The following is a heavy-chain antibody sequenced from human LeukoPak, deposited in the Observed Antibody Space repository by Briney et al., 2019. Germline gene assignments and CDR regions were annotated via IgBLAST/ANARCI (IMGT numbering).Heavy chain of an antibody. CDR2: IYSGGST. V-gene: IGHV3-53*04. D-gene: IGHD3-22*01. J-gene: IGHJ4*02. CDR3: TRGDSSGYYFSD. Sequence: GGSLRLSCAASGFTVSSNYMNWVRQAPGKGLEWVSVIYSGGSTHYADSVKGRFTISRHNSKNTLYLQMNSLRAEDTAAYYCTRGDSSGYYFSDWGQGTLVTVSS. CDR1: GFTVSSNY.